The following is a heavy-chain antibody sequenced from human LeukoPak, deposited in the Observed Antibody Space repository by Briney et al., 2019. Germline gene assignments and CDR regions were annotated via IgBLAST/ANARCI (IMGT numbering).Heavy chain of an antibody. CDR1: GYSFTSYW. CDR3: ARRVTSSSWYYFDY. D-gene: IGHD6-13*01. CDR2: IYPGDSDT. V-gene: IGHV5-51*01. Sequence: GESLRISCKGSGYSFTSYWISWVRQMPGKGLEWMGIIYPGDSDTRYSPSFQGQVTISADKSISTAYLQWSSLKASDTAMYYCARRVTSSSWYYFDYWGQGTLVTVSS. J-gene: IGHJ4*02.